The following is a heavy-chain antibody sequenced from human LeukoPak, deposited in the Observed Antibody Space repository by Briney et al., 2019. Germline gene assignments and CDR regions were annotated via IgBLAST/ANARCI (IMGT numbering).Heavy chain of an antibody. J-gene: IGHJ4*02. V-gene: IGHV4-59*01. D-gene: IGHD4-17*01. Sequence: PSETLSLTRTVSGDSISSYYWSWIRQPPGKGLECIGYIYYTGNTNYNPSLKSRVTISVDTSKNKFSLKVSSVTAADTAVYYCARVNGDYVFGDYIDYWGQGTLVTVSS. CDR3: ARVNGDYVFGDYIDY. CDR2: IYYTGNT. CDR1: GDSISSYY.